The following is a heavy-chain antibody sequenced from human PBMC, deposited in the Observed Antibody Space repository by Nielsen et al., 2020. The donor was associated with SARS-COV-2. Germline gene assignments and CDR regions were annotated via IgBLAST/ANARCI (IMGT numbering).Heavy chain of an antibody. D-gene: IGHD2-2*01. J-gene: IGHJ6*03. Sequence: GGSLRLSCATSGFAFSLYGMSWVRRAPGKGLEWVSSISGFNSGRTNDICYVNSVRGRFTVSRDDVTNSLFLQMNSLRDDDTAVYYCARTPRVVLPGATYFSFFYHMDVWGKGTTVTVSS. V-gene: IGHV3-21*01. CDR3: ARTPRVVLPGATYFSFFYHMDV. CDR2: ISGFNSGRTNDI. CDR1: GFAFSLYG.